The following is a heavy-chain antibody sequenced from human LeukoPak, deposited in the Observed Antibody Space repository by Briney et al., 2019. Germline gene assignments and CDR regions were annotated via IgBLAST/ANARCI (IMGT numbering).Heavy chain of an antibody. J-gene: IGHJ6*02. D-gene: IGHD3-10*01. V-gene: IGHV1-18*01. CDR3: AREIYRDYYYSTGMDV. CDR2: ISVYNGNT. CDR1: GYSFTNYG. Sequence: ASVKVSCKASGYSFTNYGISWVRRAPGQGLEGMGWISVYNGNTDSEQKVQGRVTMTTDTSTRTAYMELRSLRSDDTAVYYCAREIYRDYYYSTGMDVWGQGTTVTISS.